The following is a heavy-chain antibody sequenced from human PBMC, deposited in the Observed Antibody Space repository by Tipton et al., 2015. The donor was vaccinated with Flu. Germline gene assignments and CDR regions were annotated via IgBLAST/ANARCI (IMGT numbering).Heavy chain of an antibody. Sequence: TLSPTCAVYGGSFSGYYWSWIRQPPGKGLEWIGEINHSGSTNYNPSLKSRVTISVDTSKNQFSLKLRTVTTADTAVYYCARGRGRIVVVTTHAFDIWGQGTMVTVSS. D-gene: IGHD3-22*01. CDR3: ARGRGRIVVVTTHAFDI. V-gene: IGHV4-34*01. CDR1: GGSFSGYY. CDR2: INHSGST. J-gene: IGHJ3*02.